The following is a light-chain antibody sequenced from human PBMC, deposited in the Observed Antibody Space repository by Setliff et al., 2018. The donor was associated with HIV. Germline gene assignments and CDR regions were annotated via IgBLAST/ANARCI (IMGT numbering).Light chain of an antibody. V-gene: IGLV2-14*01. CDR2: EVR. Sequence: ALAQPASVSGSPGQSITISCTGSSSDIGAYNYVSWYQHHPGKAPKLMIYEVRNRPSGVSNRFSGSKSGNTASLTISGLQAEDEADYYCSSYTSSATRVFGTGTKVTVL. CDR1: SSDIGAYNY. J-gene: IGLJ1*01. CDR3: SSYTSSATRV.